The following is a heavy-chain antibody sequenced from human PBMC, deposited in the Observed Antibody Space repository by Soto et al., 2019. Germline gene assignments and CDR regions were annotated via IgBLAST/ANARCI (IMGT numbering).Heavy chain of an antibody. CDR2: INHSGST. V-gene: IGHV4-34*01. D-gene: IGHD1-26*01. J-gene: IGHJ4*02. Sequence: SETLSLTCAVYGGSFSGYYWSWIRQPPGKGLEWIGEINHSGSTNYNPSLKSRVTISVDTSKNQFSLKLSSVTAADTAVYYCARHGGRSYTVVSRRGFDYWGQGTLVTVSS. CDR1: GGSFSGYY. CDR3: ARHGGRSYTVVSRRGFDY.